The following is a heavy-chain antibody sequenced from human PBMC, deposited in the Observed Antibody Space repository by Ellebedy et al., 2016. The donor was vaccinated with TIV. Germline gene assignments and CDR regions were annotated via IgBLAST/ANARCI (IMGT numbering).Heavy chain of an antibody. V-gene: IGHV3-48*01. D-gene: IGHD2-8*01. CDR3: ARGVDCANSVCYGNWYFDL. CDR2: ITPSSNTI. Sequence: GESLKISXVVSGFTFSSYSMNWVRQAPGKGLEWISYITPSSNTIYYADSVEGRFNVSRDNGKNSLYLQMNTLRAEDTAVYYCARGVDCANSVCYGNWYFDLWGRGTPVTVSS. J-gene: IGHJ2*01. CDR1: GFTFSSYS.